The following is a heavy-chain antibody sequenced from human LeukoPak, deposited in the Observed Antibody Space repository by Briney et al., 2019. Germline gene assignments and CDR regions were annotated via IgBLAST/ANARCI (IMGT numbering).Heavy chain of an antibody. J-gene: IGHJ4*02. CDR2: IYYSGST. D-gene: IGHD6-13*01. Sequence: SETLSLTCTVSGGSISSSSYYWGWIRQPPGKGLEWIGSIYYSGSTYYNPSLKSRVTISVDTSKNQFSLKLSSVTAADTAVYYCASELGIAAAGVVVYWGQGTLVTVSS. V-gene: IGHV4-39*01. CDR1: GGSISSSSYY. CDR3: ASELGIAAAGVVVY.